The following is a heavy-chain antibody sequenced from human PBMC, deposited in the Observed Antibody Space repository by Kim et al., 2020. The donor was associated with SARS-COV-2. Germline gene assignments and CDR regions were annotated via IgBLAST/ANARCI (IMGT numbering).Heavy chain of an antibody. D-gene: IGHD6-13*01. CDR1: GGSISSSSYY. CDR2: IYYSGST. Sequence: SETLSLTCTVSGGSISSSSYYWGWIRQSPGKGLEWIANIYYSGSTYYNPSLKSRVTISVDTSKNHFSLKLSSVTAADTAVYYCARRAAAGAANWFDSWGQGTLVTVSS. V-gene: IGHV4-39*02. J-gene: IGHJ5*01. CDR3: ARRAAAGAANWFDS.